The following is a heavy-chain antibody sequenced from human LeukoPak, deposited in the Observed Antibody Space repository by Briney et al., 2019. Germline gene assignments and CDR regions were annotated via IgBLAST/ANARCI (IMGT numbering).Heavy chain of an antibody. CDR2: ISGSSSSI. CDR3: AKRGGIFGVVTD. CDR1: GFTFDDYG. Sequence: GGSLRLSCAASGFTFDDYGMSWVRQAPGKGLDWISYISGSSSSIYYADSVRGRFTISRDNARNSLYLQMNSLRAEDTAVYYCAKRGGIFGVVTDWGQGTLVTVSS. J-gene: IGHJ4*02. D-gene: IGHD3-3*01. V-gene: IGHV3-48*04.